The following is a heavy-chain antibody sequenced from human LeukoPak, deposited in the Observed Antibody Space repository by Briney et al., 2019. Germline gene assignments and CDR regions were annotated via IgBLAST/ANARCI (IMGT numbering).Heavy chain of an antibody. CDR2: ISFDGTNK. D-gene: IGHD1-26*01. J-gene: IGHJ4*02. CDR3: ARDVGGTVDF. CDR1: GFTFSHYA. V-gene: IGHV3-30*03. Sequence: PGGSLRLSCAASGFTFSHYAMHWVRQAPGKGLEWVAIISFDGTNKYYADSVKGRFTISRDNSKNTLYLQMNSLRAEDTAVYYCARDVGGTVDFWGQGTLVSVSS.